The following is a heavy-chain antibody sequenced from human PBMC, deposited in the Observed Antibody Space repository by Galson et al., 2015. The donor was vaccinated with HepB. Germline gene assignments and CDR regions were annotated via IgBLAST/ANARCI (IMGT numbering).Heavy chain of an antibody. J-gene: IGHJ4*02. CDR2: ISGSGGST. Sequence: SLRLSCAASGFTFSSYAMSWVRQAPGKGLEWVSAISGSGGSTYYADSVKGRFTISRDNSKNTLYLQMNSLRAEDTAVYYCAKRDGYNFGYFDYWGQGTLVTVSS. D-gene: IGHD5-24*01. CDR3: AKRDGYNFGYFDY. CDR1: GFTFSSYA. V-gene: IGHV3-23*01.